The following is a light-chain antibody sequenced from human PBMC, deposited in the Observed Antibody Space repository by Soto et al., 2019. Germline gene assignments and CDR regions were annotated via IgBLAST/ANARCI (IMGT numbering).Light chain of an antibody. J-gene: IGKJ4*01. CDR2: DAS. V-gene: IGKV1-33*01. CDR1: QDISNY. Sequence: DIQMTQSPSSLSASVGDIVTITCQASQDISNYLNWYQQKPGQAPKLLIYDASNLETAVPSRFSGSGSGTDFTFTISSLQPEDIATYYCQQYDNLPLTFGGGTKVEIK. CDR3: QQYDNLPLT.